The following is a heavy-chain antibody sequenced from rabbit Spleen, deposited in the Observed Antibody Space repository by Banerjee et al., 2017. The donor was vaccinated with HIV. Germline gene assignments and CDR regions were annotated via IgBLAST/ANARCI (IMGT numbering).Heavy chain of an antibody. CDR2: INIVTGKS. Sequence: EQLEESGGGLVKPEGSLTLTCKASGVSLNDKDVMCWVRQAPGKGLEWIACINIVTGKSGYANWAKGRFTMSRTSSTTVTLQMTSLTAADTATYFCARDLVAVIGWNFRLWGPGTLVTVS. D-gene: IGHD1-1*01. CDR3: ARDLVAVIGWNFRL. CDR1: GVSLNDKDV. J-gene: IGHJ4*01. V-gene: IGHV1S45*01.